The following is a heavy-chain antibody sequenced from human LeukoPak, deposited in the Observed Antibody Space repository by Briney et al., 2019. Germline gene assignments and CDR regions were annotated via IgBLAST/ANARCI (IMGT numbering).Heavy chain of an antibody. D-gene: IGHD3-22*01. V-gene: IGHV4-34*01. CDR2: INHSGST. Sequence: SETLSLTCAVYGGSFSGYYWSWIRQPPGKGLEWIGEINHSGSTNYNPSLKSRVTISVDTSKNQFSLELSSVTAADTAVYYCARGRIHYYDSSGANDAFDIWGQGTMVTVSS. CDR1: GGSFSGYY. CDR3: ARGRIHYYDSSGANDAFDI. J-gene: IGHJ3*02.